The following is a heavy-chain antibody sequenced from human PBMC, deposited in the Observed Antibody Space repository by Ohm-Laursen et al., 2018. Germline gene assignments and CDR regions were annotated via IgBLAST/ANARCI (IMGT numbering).Heavy chain of an antibody. CDR2: IYSGAST. CDR3: VKDPGVADY. D-gene: IGHD2-8*01. V-gene: IGHV3-66*01. CDR1: GFTVSSNY. Sequence: GSLRLSCAASGFTVSSNYMSWVRQAPGKGLEWVSVIYSGASTKYADSVKGRFTISRDNSKNTLYLQMNSLRAEDTDVYYCVKDPGVADYWGQGTLVTVSS. J-gene: IGHJ4*02.